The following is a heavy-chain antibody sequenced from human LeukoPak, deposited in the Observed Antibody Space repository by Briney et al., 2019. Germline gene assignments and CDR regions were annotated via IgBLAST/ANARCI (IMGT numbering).Heavy chain of an antibody. CDR1: GYTFTGYY. CDR3: ARGPEYSSSSFDY. CDR2: INPNSGGT. J-gene: IGHJ4*02. D-gene: IGHD6-6*01. Sequence: ASVKVSCTASGYTFTGYYMHWVRQAPGQGLEWMGWINPNSGGTNYAQKFQGRVTMTRDTSIGTAYMELSRLRSDDTAVYYCARGPEYSSSSFDYWGQGTLVTVSS. V-gene: IGHV1-2*02.